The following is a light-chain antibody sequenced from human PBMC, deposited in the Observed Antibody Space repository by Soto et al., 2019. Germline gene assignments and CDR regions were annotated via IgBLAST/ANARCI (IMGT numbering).Light chain of an antibody. V-gene: IGKV1-33*01. CDR3: KQYDNHPPKFT. J-gene: IGKJ3*01. CDR1: QDISNY. CDR2: DAS. Sequence: DIQMTQSPSSLSASVGDRVTITCQASQDISNYLNWYQQKPGKAPKLLIYDASNLETGVPSRFSGSGSGTDFTFTISSLQPEDITTYYCKQYDNHPPKFTFGPGTKVDIK.